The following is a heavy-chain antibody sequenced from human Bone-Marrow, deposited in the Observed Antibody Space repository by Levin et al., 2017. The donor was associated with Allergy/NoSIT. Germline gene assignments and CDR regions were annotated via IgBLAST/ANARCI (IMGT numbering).Heavy chain of an antibody. V-gene: IGHV4-39*01. CDR3: ARPNTLTILYAFDI. J-gene: IGHJ3*02. Sequence: PGGSLRLSCTVSGGSINSDSYYWGWIRQPPGTGLQFIGNIYYTGTTYYNPSLKGRVTISADRSKNQFSLKLTSVTAADTAMYYCARPNTLTILYAFDIWGQGTMATVSS. CDR2: IYYTGTT. CDR1: GGSINSDSYY. D-gene: IGHD3-9*01.